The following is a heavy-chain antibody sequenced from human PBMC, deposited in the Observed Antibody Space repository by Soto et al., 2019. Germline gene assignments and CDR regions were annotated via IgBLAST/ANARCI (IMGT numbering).Heavy chain of an antibody. CDR1: GYTFTSYY. V-gene: IGHV1-46*01. CDR2: IHPSGGST. Sequence: ASVKVSCKASGYTFTSYYMHWVRQAPGQGLEWMGIIHPSGGSTSYAQKFQGRVIMTRDTSTSTVYMELSSVRSEDTAVYYCAIDCAVAVANDYYSYSGMDVWGEGTTVTVSS. J-gene: IGHJ6*02. D-gene: IGHD6-19*01. CDR3: AIDCAVAVANDYYSYSGMDV.